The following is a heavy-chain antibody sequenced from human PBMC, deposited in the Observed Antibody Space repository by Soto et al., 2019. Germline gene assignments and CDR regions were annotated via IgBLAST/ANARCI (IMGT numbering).Heavy chain of an antibody. CDR1: GFTFSNAW. D-gene: IGHD5-12*01. Sequence: GGSLRLSCAASGFTFSNAWMNWVRQAPGKGLEWVGRIKSKTDGGTTDYAAPVKGRFTISRDDSKNTLYLQMNSLKTEDTAVYYCTTHSGYDLFPLDYWGQGTLVTVSS. V-gene: IGHV3-15*07. J-gene: IGHJ4*02. CDR2: IKSKTDGGTT. CDR3: TTHSGYDLFPLDY.